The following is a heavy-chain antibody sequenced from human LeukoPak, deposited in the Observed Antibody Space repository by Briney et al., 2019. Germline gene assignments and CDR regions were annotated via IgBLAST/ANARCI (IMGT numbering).Heavy chain of an antibody. CDR2: INHNGNVN. Sequence: GGSLRLSCAASGFIFNTFWMNWARLAPGKGLEWVASINHNGNVNYYVDSVKGRFTISRDNAKNSLYLQMSNLRAEDTAVYFCARGGGLDVWGQGATVTVSS. V-gene: IGHV3-7*03. CDR3: ARGGGLDV. D-gene: IGHD3-16*01. CDR1: GFIFNTFW. J-gene: IGHJ6*02.